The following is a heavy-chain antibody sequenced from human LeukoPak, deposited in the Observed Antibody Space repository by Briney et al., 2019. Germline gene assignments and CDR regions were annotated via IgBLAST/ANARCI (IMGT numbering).Heavy chain of an antibody. J-gene: IGHJ4*02. Sequence: NPSGTLSLTCAVSGGSISSSSYYWGWIRQPPGKGLEWIGSIYYSGSTYYNPSLKSRVTISVDTSKNQFSLKLSSVTAADTAVYYCARHDRIAARPEDYWGQGTLVTVSS. D-gene: IGHD6-6*01. CDR2: IYYSGST. CDR3: ARHDRIAARPEDY. V-gene: IGHV4-39*01. CDR1: GGSISSSSYY.